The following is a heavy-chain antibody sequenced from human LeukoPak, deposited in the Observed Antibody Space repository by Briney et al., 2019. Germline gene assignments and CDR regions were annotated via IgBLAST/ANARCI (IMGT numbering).Heavy chain of an antibody. CDR2: TNTDGRTT. CDR1: GFTFSNYR. Sequence: PGGSVRLSCAASGFTFSNYRMHWVRQVPGEGLVWVSRTNTDGRTTTYADSVKGRFTISRDNAKNMLYLQMNSLRVDDTAVYFCARIEDRAAAFDSWGQGTLVTVSS. CDR3: ARIEDRAAAFDS. V-gene: IGHV3-74*01. J-gene: IGHJ4*02. D-gene: IGHD2-15*01.